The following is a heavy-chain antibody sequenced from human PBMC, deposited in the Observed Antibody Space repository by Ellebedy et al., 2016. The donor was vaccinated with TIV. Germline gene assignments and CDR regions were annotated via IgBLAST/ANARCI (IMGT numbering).Heavy chain of an antibody. D-gene: IGHD6-19*01. CDR1: GFSFSSYA. J-gene: IGHJ4*02. V-gene: IGHV3-23*01. CDR2: ISSSGETT. Sequence: GESLKISCAASGFSFSSYAMSWVRQAPGKGLEWVSDISSSGETTYYADSVKGRFTFSRDNSRKTLYLQMNSLRTEDTAVYFCAKDGDGSGWGDLDFWGQGTLVTVSS. CDR3: AKDGDGSGWGDLDF.